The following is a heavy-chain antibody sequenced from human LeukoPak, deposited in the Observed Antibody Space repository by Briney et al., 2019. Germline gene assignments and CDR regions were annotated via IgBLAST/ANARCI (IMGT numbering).Heavy chain of an antibody. CDR3: ARDPAIFGVVPPYYYYMDV. V-gene: IGHV3-21*01. Sequence: GGSLRLSCAASGFTFSSYSMNWVRQAPGKGLEWVSSISSGSSYIYYADSVKGRFTISRDNAKNSLYLQMNSLRAEDSAVYYCARDPAIFGVVPPYYYYMDVWGKGTTVTVSS. J-gene: IGHJ6*03. CDR1: GFTFSSYS. CDR2: ISSGSSYI. D-gene: IGHD3-3*01.